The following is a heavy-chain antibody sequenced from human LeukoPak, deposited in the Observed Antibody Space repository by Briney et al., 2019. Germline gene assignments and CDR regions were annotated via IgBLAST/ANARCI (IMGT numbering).Heavy chain of an antibody. J-gene: IGHJ4*02. CDR3: AIWTSGNY. CDR2: MHRTGSQT. D-gene: IGHD1-1*01. CDR1: QFTFNGSW. V-gene: IGHV3-7*01. Sequence: PGGSLRLSCADSQFTFNGSWMNWVRQAQGEVLGWEANMHRTGSQTLYVDSGKGPFTISKDNPGSSLYLDMHSLRAEDTAIYYCAIWTSGNYWGQATLVTVSS.